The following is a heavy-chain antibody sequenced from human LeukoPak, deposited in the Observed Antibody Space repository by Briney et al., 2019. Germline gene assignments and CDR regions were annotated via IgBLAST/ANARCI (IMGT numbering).Heavy chain of an antibody. CDR3: AKVMIFGVVILPPLGGMDV. Sequence: GGSLRLSCAASGFTFSSYAMSWVRQAPGKGLEWVSAISGSGGSTYYADSVKGRFTISRDNSKNTLYLQMNSLRAEDTAVYYCAKVMIFGVVILPPLGGMDVWGQGTTVTVSS. CDR1: GFTFSSYA. V-gene: IGHV3-23*01. J-gene: IGHJ6*02. CDR2: ISGSGGST. D-gene: IGHD3-3*01.